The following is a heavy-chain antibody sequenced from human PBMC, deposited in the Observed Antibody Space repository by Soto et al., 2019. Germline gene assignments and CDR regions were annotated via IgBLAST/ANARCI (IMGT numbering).Heavy chain of an antibody. CDR2: IYYTGRT. V-gene: IGHV4-59*12. CDR3: ARVDETTWYYYGMDV. CDR1: GGSISGYY. D-gene: IGHD1-7*01. Sequence: SETLSLTCTVSGGSISGYYWSWIRQPPGRGLEWIGYIYYTGRTNYNPSLKSRVTISLDKSKNQSSLKLSSVTAAYTAVYYCARVDETTWYYYGMDVWGQGTPVTVSS. J-gene: IGHJ6*02.